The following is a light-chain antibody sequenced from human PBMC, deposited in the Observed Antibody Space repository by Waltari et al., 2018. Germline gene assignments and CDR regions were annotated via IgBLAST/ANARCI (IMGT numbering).Light chain of an antibody. CDR1: TSNIGSNP. CDR2: SDD. Sequence: QSVLTQPPSASGTPGQRVTISCSGTTSNIGSNPVNWYQQLPGTAPKLLIHSDDRRASGVPDRFSGSKSGTSASLAISGLQSEDEGHYYCAVWDDNVNVLFGGGTKLTVL. V-gene: IGLV1-44*01. CDR3: AVWDDNVNVL. J-gene: IGLJ2*01.